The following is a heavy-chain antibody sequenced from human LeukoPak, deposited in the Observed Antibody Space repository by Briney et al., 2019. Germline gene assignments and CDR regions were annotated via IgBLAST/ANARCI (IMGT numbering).Heavy chain of an antibody. J-gene: IGHJ4*02. CDR2: IYYSGST. CDR1: GGSISSYY. D-gene: IGHD5-18*01. V-gene: IGHV4-59*08. CDR3: ARGWGGYSYGYSFDY. Sequence: SETLSLTCTVSGGSISSYYWSWIRQPPGKGLEWLGYIYYSGSTNYNPSLKSRVTISVDTSKNQFSLKLSSVTAADTAVYYCARGWGGYSYGYSFDYWGQGTLVTVSS.